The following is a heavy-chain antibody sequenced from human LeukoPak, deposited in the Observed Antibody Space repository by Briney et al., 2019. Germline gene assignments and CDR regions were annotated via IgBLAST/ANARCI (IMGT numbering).Heavy chain of an antibody. CDR3: AKQWPVDY. V-gene: IGHV3-23*01. D-gene: IGHD6-19*01. J-gene: IGHJ4*02. CDR1: GFTFSSYA. Sequence: GGSLRLSCAVSGFTFSSYAMSWVRHAPGKGLEWVAGIRGSGGSTYYADSVKGRFTISRDNSKNTLYLQMNSLRAEDTAVYYCAKQWPVDYWGQGTLVTVSS. CDR2: IRGSGGST.